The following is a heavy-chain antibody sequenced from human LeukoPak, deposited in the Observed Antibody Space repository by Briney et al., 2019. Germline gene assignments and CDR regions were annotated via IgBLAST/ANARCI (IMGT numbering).Heavy chain of an antibody. CDR2: ISSSSSYI. CDR3: ASIPYDYVWGSYRYPNDAFDI. D-gene: IGHD3-16*02. CDR1: GFTFSSYS. Sequence: GGSLRLSCAASGFTFSSYSMNWVRQAPGKGLEWVSCISSSSSYIYYADSVKGRFTISRDNAKNSLYLQMNSLRAEDTAVYYCASIPYDYVWGSYRYPNDAFDIWGQGTTVTVSS. V-gene: IGHV3-21*01. J-gene: IGHJ3*02.